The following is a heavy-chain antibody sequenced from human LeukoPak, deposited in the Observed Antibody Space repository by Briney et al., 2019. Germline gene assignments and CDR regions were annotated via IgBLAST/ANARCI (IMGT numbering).Heavy chain of an antibody. CDR3: ARDVDSSGYYSH. J-gene: IGHJ4*02. Sequence: PGGSLRLSCAASGFTFSSYAMHWVRQAPGKGLEWVAVISYDGINKHYADSVKGRFTISRDNSKKTLYLQMNSLRAEDTAVYYCARDVDSSGYYSHWGQGTLVTVSS. CDR1: GFTFSSYA. D-gene: IGHD3-22*01. CDR2: ISYDGINK. V-gene: IGHV3-30-3*01.